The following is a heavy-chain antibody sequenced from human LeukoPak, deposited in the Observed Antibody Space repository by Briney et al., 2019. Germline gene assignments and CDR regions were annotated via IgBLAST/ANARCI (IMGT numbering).Heavy chain of an antibody. V-gene: IGHV3-30*18. CDR1: GFTFSSYG. CDR2: ISYDGSNK. CDR3: AKDSDYDSSGYYYRYYYYGMDV. Sequence: GGSLRLSCAASGFTFSSYGMHWVRQAPGKGLEWVAVISYDGSNKYYADSVKGRFTISRDNSKNTLYLQMNSLRAEDTAVYYCAKDSDYDSSGYYYRYYYYGMDVWGQGTTVTVSS. D-gene: IGHD3-22*01. J-gene: IGHJ6*02.